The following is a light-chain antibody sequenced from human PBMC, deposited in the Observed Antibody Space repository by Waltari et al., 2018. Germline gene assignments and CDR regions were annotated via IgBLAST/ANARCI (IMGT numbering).Light chain of an antibody. Sequence: DVVMTQSPLSLPVTPGQAASISCKSSQSLVHSDGNTHLNWFQQRPGQSPRRLSYRVSNRDSGVPDRFSGSGSCTDFTLKISRVEAEDVGVYYCMQGTHWPYTFGQGTKLDIK. V-gene: IGKV2-30*02. CDR2: RVS. CDR1: QSLVHSDGNTH. CDR3: MQGTHWPYT. J-gene: IGKJ2*01.